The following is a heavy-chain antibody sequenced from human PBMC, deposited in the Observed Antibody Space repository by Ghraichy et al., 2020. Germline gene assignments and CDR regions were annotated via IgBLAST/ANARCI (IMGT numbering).Heavy chain of an antibody. V-gene: IGHV4-31*03. CDR1: GGSISSGGYY. D-gene: IGHD2-21*02. J-gene: IGHJ4*02. CDR2: IYYSGST. Sequence: SLNISCIVSGGSISSGGYYWSWIRQHPGKGLEWIGYIYYSGSTYYNPSLKSRVTISVDTSKNQFSLKLSSVTAADTAVYYCAREAYCGGDCLYYFDYWGQGTLVTVSS. CDR3: AREAYCGGDCLYYFDY.